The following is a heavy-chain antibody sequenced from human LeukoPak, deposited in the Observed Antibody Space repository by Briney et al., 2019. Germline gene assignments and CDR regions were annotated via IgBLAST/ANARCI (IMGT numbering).Heavy chain of an antibody. CDR3: ARDLRWGYYFDY. CDR2: INPSGGST. Sequence: GSAVKVSCKASGYTFTSYYMHWVRQAPGQGLEWMGIINPSGGSTSYAQKFQGRVTMTRDTSTSTVYMELSRLRSEDTAVYYCARDLRWGYYFDYWGQGTLVTVSS. D-gene: IGHD4-23*01. CDR1: GYTFTSYY. V-gene: IGHV1-46*01. J-gene: IGHJ4*02.